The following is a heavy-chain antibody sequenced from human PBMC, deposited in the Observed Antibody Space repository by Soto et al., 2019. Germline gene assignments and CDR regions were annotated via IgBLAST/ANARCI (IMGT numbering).Heavy chain of an antibody. Sequence: ASVKVSCKASGYTFTSYGISWVRQAPGQGLEWMGWISAYNGSTNYAQKLQGRVTMTTDTSTSTAYMELRSLRSDDTAVYYCARSITIFDGLRYFDYWGQGTLVTVSS. V-gene: IGHV1-18*01. CDR1: GYTFTSYG. CDR2: ISAYNGST. J-gene: IGHJ4*02. D-gene: IGHD3-3*01. CDR3: ARSITIFDGLRYFDY.